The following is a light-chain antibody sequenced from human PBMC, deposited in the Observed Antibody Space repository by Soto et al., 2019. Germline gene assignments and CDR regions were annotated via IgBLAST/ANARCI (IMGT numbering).Light chain of an antibody. J-gene: IGKJ4*01. V-gene: IGKV3-11*01. Sequence: EIVLTQSPATLSLSPGERATLSCRASQSVSSYLAWYQQKPGQAPRLLIYDASNRATGIPARFSGSGSGTDFTLTIRSLETEDFAVYYCQQRSNWVVVGGTKVDTK. CDR3: QQRSNWV. CDR2: DAS. CDR1: QSVSSY.